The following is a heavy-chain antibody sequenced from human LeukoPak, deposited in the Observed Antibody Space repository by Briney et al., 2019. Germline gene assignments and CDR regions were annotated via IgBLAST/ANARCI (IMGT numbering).Heavy chain of an antibody. CDR1: GFTFSDYF. CDR2: ISSSTTTI. V-gene: IGHV3-11*01. J-gene: IGHJ3*01. Sequence: PGGSLRLSCAASGFTFSDYFTSWVRQAPWKGLEWVAYISSSTTTIHYAESVRGRFTISRDNAENSLYLHMNSLRAEDTAVYYCTRERNNDFDAFDLWGQGTLVTVSS. D-gene: IGHD1/OR15-1a*01. CDR3: TRERNNDFDAFDL.